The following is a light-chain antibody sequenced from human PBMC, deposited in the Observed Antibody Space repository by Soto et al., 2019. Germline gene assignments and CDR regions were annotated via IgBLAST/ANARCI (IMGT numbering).Light chain of an antibody. CDR1: SSNIENNY. Sequence: QSVLTQPPSVSAAPGQKVTISCSGSSSNIENNYVSWYQQLPGTAPKLLIYEDTTRPSGIPDRFSGSKSGTSATLGITGLQTGDESDYYCATWDSSRSAGVFGTGTKVTVL. V-gene: IGLV1-51*02. CDR3: ATWDSSRSAGV. CDR2: EDT. J-gene: IGLJ1*01.